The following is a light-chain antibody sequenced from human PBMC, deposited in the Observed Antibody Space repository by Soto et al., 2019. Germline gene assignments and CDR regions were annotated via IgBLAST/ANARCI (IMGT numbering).Light chain of an antibody. J-gene: IGKJ2*01. CDR3: QQYSNLPPNT. CDR1: QSINDNY. CDR2: DAS. V-gene: IGKV3D-20*01. Sequence: ETVLTQSPATLSLSPGDRATLSCGASQSINDNYLAWYQQKPGLAPRLLIYDASTRATGSPDRFSGSGSGTDFTLTISRLEPEDFAMYYCQQYSNLPPNTFGQGTKVEIK.